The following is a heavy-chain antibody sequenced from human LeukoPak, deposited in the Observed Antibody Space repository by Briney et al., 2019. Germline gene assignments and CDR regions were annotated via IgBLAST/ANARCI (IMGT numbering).Heavy chain of an antibody. CDR2: INPSGGGT. CDR1: GYTFTSYY. J-gene: IGHJ6*03. V-gene: IGHV1-46*01. D-gene: IGHD3-16*01. Sequence: GASVKVSCKASGYTFTSYYMHWVRQAPGQGLEWMGFINPSGGGTSYAQKFQGRVTMTEDTSTDTAYMELSSLRSEDTAVYYCATLGGGYYYYYMDVWGKGTTVTVSS. CDR3: ATLGGGYYYYYMDV.